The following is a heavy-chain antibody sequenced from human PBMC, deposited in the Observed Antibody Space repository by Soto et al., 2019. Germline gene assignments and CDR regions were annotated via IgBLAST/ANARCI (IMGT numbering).Heavy chain of an antibody. D-gene: IGHD3-10*01. V-gene: IGHV3-23*01. CDR3: AKAGGYMYDAFDI. CDR2: ISVGATRT. Sequence: PGGSLRLSCAASGFTFSSYTMTWVRQAPGKGLEWVSGISVGATRTYYADSVKGRFSISTDDSKNTLSLQMNSLRGDDTAVYYCAKAGGYMYDAFDIWGQGTMVTVSS. CDR1: GFTFSSYT. J-gene: IGHJ3*02.